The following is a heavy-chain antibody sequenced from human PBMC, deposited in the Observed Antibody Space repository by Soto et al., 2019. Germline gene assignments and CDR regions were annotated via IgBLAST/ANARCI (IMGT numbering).Heavy chain of an antibody. CDR3: ARGEGSGSNALGH. J-gene: IGHJ4*02. V-gene: IGHV3-66*01. Sequence: EVLLEESGGGLVQPGGSLRLSCAASGFSVSNNYMTWVRQAPGKGLEWVAVIQDGGSISYADSVSDRFIISRDNSKNMVFPEMNNLRPGDTAAYFCARGEGSGSNALGHWGQGTLVTVSS. D-gene: IGHD3-16*01. CDR2: IQDGGSI. CDR1: GFSVSNNY.